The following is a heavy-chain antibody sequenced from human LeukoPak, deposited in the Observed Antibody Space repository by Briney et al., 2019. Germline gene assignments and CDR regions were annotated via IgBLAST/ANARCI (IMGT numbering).Heavy chain of an antibody. CDR1: GFTFSKAW. CDR2: IKSKTDGGTT. J-gene: IGHJ4*02. V-gene: IGHV3-15*01. Sequence: GGSLRLSCAASGFTFSKAWMSWVRQAPGKGLEWVGRIKSKTDGGTTDYAAPVKGRFTISRDDSKNTLSLQMNSLKTEDTAVYYCTTLAGYTSGPAPFFDYWGQGSLVTVSS. CDR3: TTLAGYTSGPAPFFDY. D-gene: IGHD6-19*01.